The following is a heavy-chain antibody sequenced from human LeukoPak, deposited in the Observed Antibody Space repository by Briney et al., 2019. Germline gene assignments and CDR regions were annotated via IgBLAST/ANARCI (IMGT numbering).Heavy chain of an antibody. CDR3: ARGTPLYRIAAAGTRRKRNWFDP. D-gene: IGHD6-13*01. V-gene: IGHV4-34*01. Sequence: SETLSLTCAVYGGSFSGYYWSWIRQPPGKGLEWIGEINHSGSTNYNPSLKSRVTISVDTSKNQFSLKLSSVTAADTAVYYCARGTPLYRIAAAGTRRKRNWFDPWGQGTLVTVSS. CDR1: GGSFSGYY. CDR2: INHSGST. J-gene: IGHJ5*02.